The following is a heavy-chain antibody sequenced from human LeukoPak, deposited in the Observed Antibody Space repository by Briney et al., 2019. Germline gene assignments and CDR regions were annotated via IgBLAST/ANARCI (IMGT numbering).Heavy chain of an antibody. CDR1: GFTFDDYA. CDR3: AKLHHFYDRRGYYSAYAFDI. V-gene: IGHV3-9*01. CDR2: ISWNSGSI. J-gene: IGHJ3*02. D-gene: IGHD3-22*01. Sequence: PGGSLRLSCAASGFTFDDYAMHWVRQAPGKGLEWVSGISWNSGSIGYADSVKGRFTISRDNAKNSLYLQMNSLRAEDTALYYCAKLHHFYDRRGYYSAYAFDIWGQGTMVTVSS.